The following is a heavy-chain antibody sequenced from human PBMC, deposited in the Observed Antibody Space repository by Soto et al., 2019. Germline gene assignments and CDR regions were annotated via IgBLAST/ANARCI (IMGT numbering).Heavy chain of an antibody. D-gene: IGHD2-2*01. CDR2: IYYSGST. J-gene: IGHJ3*02. V-gene: IGHV4-59*01. Sequence: SETLSLTCTVPGGSISSYYWTWIRQPPGKGLEWIGYIYYSGSTNYNPSLKSRVTISVDTSKNQFSLKLSSVTAADTAVYYCARGYCSSTSCYFDAFDIWGQGTMVTVSS. CDR3: ARGYCSSTSCYFDAFDI. CDR1: GGSISSYY.